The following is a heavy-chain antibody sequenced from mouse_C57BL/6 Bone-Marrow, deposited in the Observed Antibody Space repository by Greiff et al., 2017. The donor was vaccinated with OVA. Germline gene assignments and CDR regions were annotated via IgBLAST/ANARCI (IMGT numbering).Heavy chain of an antibody. J-gene: IGHJ2*01. D-gene: IGHD2-14*01. V-gene: IGHV1-47*01. CDR2: FHPYNDDT. CDR1: GYTFTTYP. CDR3: AREGVRRGGLAY. Sequence: QVQLQQSGAELVKPGASVKMSCKASGYTFTTYPIEWMKQNHGKSLEWIGNFHPYNDDTKYNEKFKGKSTLTVEKSSSTVYLELSRLTSDDAAVYYCAREGVRRGGLAYWGQGTTLTVSS.